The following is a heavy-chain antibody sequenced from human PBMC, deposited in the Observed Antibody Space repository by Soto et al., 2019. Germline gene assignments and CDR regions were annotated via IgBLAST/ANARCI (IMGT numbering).Heavy chain of an antibody. CDR1: GGSISSSSNY. Sequence: QLQLQESGPGLVKPSETLSLTCTVSGGSISSSSNYWGWIRQPPGKGLEWFGSIHYSGSTYYNPSLKSRVTISVDTSKNQFSLKLSSVTAADTAAYYCAALRGYVTYWGQGTLVTVSS. CDR3: AALRGYVTY. V-gene: IGHV4-39*01. CDR2: IHYSGST. D-gene: IGHD2-15*01. J-gene: IGHJ4*02.